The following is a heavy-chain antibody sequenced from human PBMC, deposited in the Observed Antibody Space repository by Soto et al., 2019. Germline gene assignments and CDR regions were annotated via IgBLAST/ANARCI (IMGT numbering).Heavy chain of an antibody. V-gene: IGHV3-30*18. CDR3: AKDLRPNCSGVSCYDLGYYYYYGMDV. J-gene: IGHJ6*02. CDR2: ISYDGSNK. D-gene: IGHD2-15*01. CDR1: GFTFSSYC. Sequence: GGSLRLSCAASGFTFSSYCMHWVRQAPGKGLEWVAVISYDGSNKYYADSVKGRFTISRDNSKNTLYLQMNSLRAEDTAVYYCAKDLRPNCSGVSCYDLGYYYYYGMDVWGQGTTVTVPS.